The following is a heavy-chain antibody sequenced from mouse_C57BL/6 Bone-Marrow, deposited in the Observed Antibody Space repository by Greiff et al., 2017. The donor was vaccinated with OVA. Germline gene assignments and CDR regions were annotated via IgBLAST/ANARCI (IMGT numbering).Heavy chain of an antibody. CDR1: GFTFSDYY. J-gene: IGHJ4*01. CDR2: INYDGSST. V-gene: IGHV5-16*01. D-gene: IGHD3-2*02. CDR3: ARGGSSGYVGAMDY. Sequence: EVQRVESEGGLVQPGSSMKLSCTASGFTFSDYYMAWVRQVPEKGLEWVANINYDGSSTYYLDSLKSRFIISRDNAKNILYLQMSSLKSEDTATYYCARGGSSGYVGAMDYWGQGTSVTVSS.